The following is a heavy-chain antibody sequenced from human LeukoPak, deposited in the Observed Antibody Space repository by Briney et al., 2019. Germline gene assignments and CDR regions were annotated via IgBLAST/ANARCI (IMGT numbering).Heavy chain of an antibody. J-gene: IGHJ4*02. CDR3: AWGGKASEDY. V-gene: IGHV4-38-2*01. CDR1: GYSISSGYY. D-gene: IGHD3-16*01. Sequence: PSETLSLTCAVSGYSISSGYYWGWIRQPAGRGLEWIGRIYTSGSTNYNPSLKSRVTISVDTSKNQFSLKLSSVTAADTAVYYCAWGGKASEDYWGQGTLVTVSS. CDR2: IYTSGST.